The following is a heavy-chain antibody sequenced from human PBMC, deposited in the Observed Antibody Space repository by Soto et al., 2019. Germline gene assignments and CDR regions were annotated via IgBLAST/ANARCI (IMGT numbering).Heavy chain of an antibody. J-gene: IGHJ5*02. Sequence: SETLSLTCAVSGGSISSGGYSWSWIRQPPGKGLEWIGYIYHSGSTYYNPSLKSRVTISVDRSKNQFSLKLSSVTAADTAVYYCAKDQLYIRGVIHNWFDPWGQGTLVIVSS. V-gene: IGHV4-30-2*01. CDR2: IYHSGST. D-gene: IGHD3-10*02. CDR1: GGSISSGGYS. CDR3: AKDQLYIRGVIHNWFDP.